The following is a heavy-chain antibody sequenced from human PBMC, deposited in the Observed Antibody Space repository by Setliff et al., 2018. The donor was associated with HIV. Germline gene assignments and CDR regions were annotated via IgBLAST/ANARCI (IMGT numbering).Heavy chain of an antibody. V-gene: IGHV4-61*02. D-gene: IGHD4-17*01. CDR3: ARHASGDSVSPISYGFDP. CDR2: IHISGNT. Sequence: SETLSLTCTVADGSISTGSYYWSWIRQPAGKGLEWIGRIHISGNTNHNPSLESRVTISVDTSKNQFSLTLSSVTAADTAMYYCARHASGDSVSPISYGFDPWGQGTLVTVSS. J-gene: IGHJ5*02. CDR1: DGSISTGSYY.